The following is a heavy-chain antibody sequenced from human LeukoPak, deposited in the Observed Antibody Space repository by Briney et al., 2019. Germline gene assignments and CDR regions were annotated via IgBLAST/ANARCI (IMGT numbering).Heavy chain of an antibody. V-gene: IGHV1-18*01. Sequence: ASVKVSCKASGGTFSSYAISWVRQAPGQGLEWRGWISAYNGNTNYAQKLQGRVTMTTDTSTSTAYMELRSLRSDDTAVYYCARDRGYYDSSGYGLWGQGTLVTVSS. CDR2: ISAYNGNT. CDR3: ARDRGYYDSSGYGL. J-gene: IGHJ4*02. D-gene: IGHD3-22*01. CDR1: GGTFSSYA.